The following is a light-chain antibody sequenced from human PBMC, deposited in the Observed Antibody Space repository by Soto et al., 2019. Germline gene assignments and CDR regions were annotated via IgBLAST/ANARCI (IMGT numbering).Light chain of an antibody. CDR1: SSDVGAYKY. CDR3: NSYAGDIIRFV. V-gene: IGLV2-14*01. CDR2: EVS. Sequence: QSVLTQPASVSGSPGQSVTISCTGTSSDVGAYKYVSWYQQHPGKAPKLMIYEVSNRPSGVSNRFSGSKSGDTASLTISGLQADEEADYYCNSYAGDIIRFVFGTGTKVTVL. J-gene: IGLJ1*01.